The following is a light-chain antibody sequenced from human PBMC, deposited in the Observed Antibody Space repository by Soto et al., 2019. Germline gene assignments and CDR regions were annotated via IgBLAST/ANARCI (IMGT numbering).Light chain of an antibody. J-gene: IGLJ1*01. CDR3: SSHTTTDSHV. CDR1: SSDIGAWDY. CDR2: DVS. V-gene: IGLV2-14*01. Sequence: QSALTQSASLSGSPGQSIAISCTGTSSDIGAWDYVSWYQQHPGKAPKLMIYDVSNRPSGVSNRFSGSKSGYTASLTISGLQPEDEADYYCSSHTTTDSHVFGTGTKVTVL.